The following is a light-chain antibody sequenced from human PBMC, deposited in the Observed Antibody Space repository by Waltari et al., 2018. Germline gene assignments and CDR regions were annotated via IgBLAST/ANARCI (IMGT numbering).Light chain of an antibody. Sequence: DIQMTQSPSSLSASVGDRVTITCQASQDINKFLNWFQQKPGKAPKPLIYDASNLEAGVPSRFSGSGAGTDVTFTISSLQPEDIGTYYCQQYALLPPTWTFGQGTKVELK. J-gene: IGKJ1*01. CDR1: QDINKF. V-gene: IGKV1-33*01. CDR2: DAS. CDR3: QQYALLPPTWT.